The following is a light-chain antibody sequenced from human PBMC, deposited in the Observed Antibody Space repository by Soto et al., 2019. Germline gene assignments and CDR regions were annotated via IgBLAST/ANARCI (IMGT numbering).Light chain of an antibody. CDR1: NIGSKS. J-gene: IGLJ1*01. CDR2: YDS. CDR3: QVWDSLSDHV. V-gene: IGLV3-21*04. Sequence: SYELTQPPSVSVAPGKTASITCGGNNIGSKSVHWYQQKPGQAPVLVIYYDSDRPSGIPERFSGSNSGNTATLTISRVEAGDEADYYCQVWDSLSDHVFGTGTKLTVL.